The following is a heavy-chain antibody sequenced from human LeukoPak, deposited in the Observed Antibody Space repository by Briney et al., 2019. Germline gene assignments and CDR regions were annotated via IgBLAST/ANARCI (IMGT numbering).Heavy chain of an antibody. CDR3: AAAVNTGRAEHY. V-gene: IGHV3-23*01. CDR1: GFTFISYA. J-gene: IGHJ4*02. Sequence: GGSLRLSCAASGFTFISYAMTWVRQAPGKGLEWVSSINNSGTDTYYEDSVKGRFTISRDNSKNTLFLHINSLSAEDTAVYYCAAAVNTGRAEHYWGQVTLVTVSS. D-gene: IGHD4-17*01. CDR2: INNSGTDT.